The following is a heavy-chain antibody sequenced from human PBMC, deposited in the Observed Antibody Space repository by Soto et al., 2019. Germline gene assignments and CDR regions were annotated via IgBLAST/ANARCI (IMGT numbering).Heavy chain of an antibody. D-gene: IGHD2-8*01. CDR3: ARNGANSDAFDI. Sequence: GESLKISCKGSGYRFTSYWIGCVRQMPGKGLEGMGIIYPGDSDTRYSPSFQGQVTISADKSISTSYLQWSSLKASDSAMYYCARNGANSDAFDIWGQGTMVPVSS. V-gene: IGHV5-51*01. CDR2: IYPGDSDT. J-gene: IGHJ3*02. CDR1: GYRFTSYW.